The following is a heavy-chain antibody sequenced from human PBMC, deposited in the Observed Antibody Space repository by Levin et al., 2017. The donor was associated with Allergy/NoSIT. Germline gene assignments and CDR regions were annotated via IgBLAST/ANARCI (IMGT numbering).Heavy chain of an antibody. CDR2: ISYDGSNK. V-gene: IGHV3-30-3*01. CDR3: AGSMVRGVITPDDLAYGMDV. CDR1: GFTFSSYA. Sequence: GESLKISCAASGFTFSSYAMHWVRQAPGKGLEWVAVISYDGSNKYYADSVKGRFTISRDNSKNTLYLQMNSLRAEDTAVYYCAGSMVRGVITPDDLAYGMDVWGQGTTVTVSS. D-gene: IGHD3-10*01. J-gene: IGHJ6*02.